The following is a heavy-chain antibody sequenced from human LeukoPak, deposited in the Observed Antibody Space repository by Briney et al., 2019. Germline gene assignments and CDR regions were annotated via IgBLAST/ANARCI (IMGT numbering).Heavy chain of an antibody. J-gene: IGHJ4*02. V-gene: IGHV1-18*01. CDR3: AREVVGYYDSSGYYPYYFDY. Sequence: ASVRVSCKASGYTFTSYGISWVRQATGQGLEWMGWISAYNGNTNYAQKLQGRVTMTTDTSTSTAYMELRSLRSDDTAVYYCAREVVGYYDSSGYYPYYFDYWGQGTLVTVSS. CDR2: ISAYNGNT. D-gene: IGHD3-22*01. CDR1: GYTFTSYG.